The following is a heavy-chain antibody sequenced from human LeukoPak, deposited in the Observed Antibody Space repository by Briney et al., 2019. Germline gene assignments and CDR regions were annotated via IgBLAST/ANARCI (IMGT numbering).Heavy chain of an antibody. Sequence: PGGSLRLSCAASGFTFSSYDMHWVRQAPGKGLEWVAFIRYDGSIKYYADSVKGRFTISRDNAKNSLYLQMNSLRAEDMALYYCAKASSRSFSSGYYGNAFDIWGQGTMVTVSS. J-gene: IGHJ3*02. CDR3: AKASSRSFSSGYYGNAFDI. CDR1: GFTFSSYD. V-gene: IGHV3-30*02. CDR2: IRYDGSIK. D-gene: IGHD6-19*01.